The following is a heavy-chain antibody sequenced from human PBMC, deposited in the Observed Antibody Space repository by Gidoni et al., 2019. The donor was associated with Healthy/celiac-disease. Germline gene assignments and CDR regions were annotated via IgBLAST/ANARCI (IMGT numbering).Heavy chain of an antibody. V-gene: IGHV3-30-3*01. CDR1: GFTFSSYA. Sequence: QVQLVESGGGVVQPGRSLRLSCAASGFTFSSYAMHWVRQAPGKGLEWVAVISYDGSNKYYADSVKGRFTISRDNSKNTLYLQMNSLRAEDTAVYYCARDGGHSGWYAEYFQHWGQGTLVTVSS. CDR3: ARDGGHSGWYAEYFQH. CDR2: ISYDGSNK. J-gene: IGHJ1*01. D-gene: IGHD6-19*01.